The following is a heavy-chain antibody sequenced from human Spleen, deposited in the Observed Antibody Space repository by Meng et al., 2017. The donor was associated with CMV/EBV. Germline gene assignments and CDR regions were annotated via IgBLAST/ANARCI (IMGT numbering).Heavy chain of an antibody. CDR3: AKGGFEYSSSAVDY. D-gene: IGHD6-6*01. V-gene: IGHV3-30*04. J-gene: IGHJ4*02. CDR1: GFTFSSYA. CDR2: ISYDGSNK. Sequence: GGSLRLSCAASGFTFSSYAMHWVRQAPGKGLEWVAVISYDGSNKYYADSVKGRFTISRDNSKNTLYLQMNSLRAEDTAVYYCAKGGFEYSSSAVDYWGQGTLVTVSS.